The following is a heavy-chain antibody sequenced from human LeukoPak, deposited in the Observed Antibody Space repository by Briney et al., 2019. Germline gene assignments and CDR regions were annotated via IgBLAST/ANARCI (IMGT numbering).Heavy chain of an antibody. CDR2: INHSGST. D-gene: IGHD3-10*01. J-gene: IGHJ4*02. CDR3: ASGIISRD. CDR1: GYSISSGYY. Sequence: SETLSLTCTVSGYSISSGYYWGWIRQPPGQGLEWIGEINHSGSTNYNPSLKSRVTISVDTSKNQFSLKLSSVTAADTAVYYCASGIISRDWGQGTLATVSS. V-gene: IGHV4-38-2*02.